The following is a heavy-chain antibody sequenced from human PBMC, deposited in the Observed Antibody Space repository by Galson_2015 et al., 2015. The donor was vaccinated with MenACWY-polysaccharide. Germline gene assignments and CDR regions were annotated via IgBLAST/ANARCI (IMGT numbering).Heavy chain of an antibody. D-gene: IGHD5/OR15-5a*01. CDR3: ANPGLSTIRTGDVDY. CDR1: GFTFSSYP. CDR2: ISGSGASK. V-gene: IGHV3-23*01. J-gene: IGHJ4*02. Sequence: SLRLSCAPSGFTFSSYPMSWVRQAPGKGLEWVSGISGSGASKYYADSVKGRFTISRDNVKNTMYLQMNSLRDADTAVYYCANPGLSTIRTGDVDYWGQGTLVTVSS.